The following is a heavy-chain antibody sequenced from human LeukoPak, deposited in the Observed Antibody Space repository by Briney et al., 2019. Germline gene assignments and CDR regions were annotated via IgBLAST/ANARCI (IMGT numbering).Heavy chain of an antibody. CDR1: GGSISSYY. Sequence: SETLSLTCTVSGGSISSYYLSWIRQPPGKGLEWIGYIYYSGSTNYNPSLKSRVTISVDTSKNQFSLKLSSVTAADTAVYYCARDRESYYDSSGSVFDYWGQGTLVTVSS. CDR3: ARDRESYYDSSGSVFDY. V-gene: IGHV4-59*01. CDR2: IYYSGST. D-gene: IGHD3-22*01. J-gene: IGHJ4*02.